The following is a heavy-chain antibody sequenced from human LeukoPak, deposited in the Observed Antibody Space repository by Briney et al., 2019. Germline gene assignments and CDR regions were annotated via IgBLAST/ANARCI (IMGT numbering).Heavy chain of an antibody. CDR2: FGHNGGIT. D-gene: IGHD3-3*01. CDR1: GFTFNYYG. J-gene: IGHJ4*02. CDR3: AKQAGWGGYFSFLPFDF. V-gene: IGHV3-23*01. Sequence: GGSLRLSCAASGFTFNYYGLSWVRQAPGKTLEWVSGFGHNGGITYSDSVKGRFTISRDNSKNTLFLQMNSLRPDDTAVYFCAKQAGWGGYFSFLPFDFWGRGTLVTVSS.